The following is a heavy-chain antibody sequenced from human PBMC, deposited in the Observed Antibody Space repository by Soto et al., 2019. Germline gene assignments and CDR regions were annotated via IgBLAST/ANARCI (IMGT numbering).Heavy chain of an antibody. V-gene: IGHV3-23*01. Sequence: GGSLRLSCAASGFTFSSYAMSWVRQAPGKGLEWVSAISGSGGSTYYADSVKGRFTISRDNSKNALYLQMNSLRDEDTAVYYCARDGLGVAGISDYCGQGTLVTVSS. CDR3: ARDGLGVAGISDY. J-gene: IGHJ4*02. CDR1: GFTFSSYA. D-gene: IGHD6-13*01. CDR2: ISGSGGST.